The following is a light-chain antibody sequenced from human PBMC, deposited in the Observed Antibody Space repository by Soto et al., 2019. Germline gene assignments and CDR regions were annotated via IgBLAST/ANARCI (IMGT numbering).Light chain of an antibody. CDR1: QSISTY. J-gene: IGKJ4*01. CDR3: QQSYFTPPT. Sequence: DIQMTQSPSSLSASVGDRVTITCRASQSISTYLNWYQQKPGKAPKLLIYAASSLQTGVPSRFAGSGLGTDFTLTISSLQPEDFATYYCQQSYFTPPTFGGGTKVEIK. V-gene: IGKV1-39*01. CDR2: AAS.